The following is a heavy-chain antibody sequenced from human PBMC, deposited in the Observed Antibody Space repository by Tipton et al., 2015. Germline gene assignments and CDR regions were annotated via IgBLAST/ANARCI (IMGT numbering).Heavy chain of an antibody. CDR2: IYPGDSDT. CDR1: GYTFGHYW. CDR3: ARLDTGYVYGTDF. J-gene: IGHJ4*02. Sequence: QLVQSGAEVKKPGESLKISCKGSGYTFGHYWIAWARQMPGKGLEWMGLIYPGDSDTKYSPSFQGRVRTSADKSISTAYLQWTRLRASDTAIYYCARLDTGYVYGTDFWGEGTQVSVSS. V-gene: IGHV5-51*01. D-gene: IGHD5-12*01.